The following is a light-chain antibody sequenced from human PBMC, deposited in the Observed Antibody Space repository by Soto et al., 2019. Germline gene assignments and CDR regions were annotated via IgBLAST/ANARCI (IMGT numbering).Light chain of an antibody. CDR3: QQYETLTT. CDR2: DES. CDR1: QNINNY. Sequence: DIPLTDSPSSLYALADGRGPSTCQASQNINNYWNWYQQKPGTAPKLLIYDESNFEAGVPSRFRGSGSGTDFTFTISRLQPEDIETYYCQQYETLTTCGHGTRRELK. V-gene: IGKV1-33*01. J-gene: IGKJ5*01.